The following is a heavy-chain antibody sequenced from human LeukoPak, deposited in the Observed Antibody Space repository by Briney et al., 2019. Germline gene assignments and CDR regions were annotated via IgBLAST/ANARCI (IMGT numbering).Heavy chain of an antibody. Sequence: GGSLRLSCAASGFTFSSYAMHWVRQAPGKGLEWVAVISYDGSNKYYADSVKGRFTISRDNSKNTLYLQMTSLRAEDTAVYYCASVPAAILGVDYWGQGTLVTVSS. J-gene: IGHJ4*02. CDR3: ASVPAAILGVDY. V-gene: IGHV3-30*04. D-gene: IGHD2-2*02. CDR2: ISYDGSNK. CDR1: GFTFSSYA.